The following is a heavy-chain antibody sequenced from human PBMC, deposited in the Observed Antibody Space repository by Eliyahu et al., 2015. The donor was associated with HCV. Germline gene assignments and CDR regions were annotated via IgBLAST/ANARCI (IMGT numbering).Heavy chain of an antibody. Sequence: EVQLVESGGGLVQPGGSLXLCCAASGFSFSIHYXGWVRQAPGKGPEWLVNIAPDGXAANYADSVKGQFTISRDNAKNSLFLQMNSLRADDTAVYYCARWGYNYAVDFWGQGTSVTVSS. CDR1: GFSFSIHY. D-gene: IGHD3-16*01. V-gene: IGHV3-7*03. CDR3: ARWGYNYAVDF. CDR2: IAPDGXAA. J-gene: IGHJ6*02.